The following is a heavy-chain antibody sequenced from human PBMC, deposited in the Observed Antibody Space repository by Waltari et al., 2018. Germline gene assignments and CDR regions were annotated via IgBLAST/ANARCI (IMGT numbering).Heavy chain of an antibody. J-gene: IGHJ1*01. CDR1: GGTFSSYA. Sequence: QVQLVQSGAEVKKPGSSVKVSCKASGGTFSSYAISWVRQAPGQGLEWMGGIIPIFGTANYAQKCQGRVTITTDESTSTAYMELSSLRSEDMAVYYCARHGSSSWYFMSEYFQHWGQGTLVTVSS. CDR3: ARHGSSSWYFMSEYFQH. V-gene: IGHV1-69*05. D-gene: IGHD6-13*01. CDR2: IIPIFGTA.